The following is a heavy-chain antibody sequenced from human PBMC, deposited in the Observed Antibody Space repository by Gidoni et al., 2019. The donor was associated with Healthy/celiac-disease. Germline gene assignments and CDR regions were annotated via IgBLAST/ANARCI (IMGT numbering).Heavy chain of an antibody. CDR1: GFTFSSYS. Sequence: EVQLVESGGGLVQPGGSLRLSCAASGFTFSSYSMNWVRQAPGKGLEWVSSISSSSSTIYYADSVKGRFTISRDNAKNSLYLQMNSLRDEDTAVYYCARDAARGITSRGAFDIWGQGTMVTVSS. D-gene: IGHD3-16*01. V-gene: IGHV3-48*02. CDR3: ARDAARGITSRGAFDI. CDR2: ISSSSSTI. J-gene: IGHJ3*02.